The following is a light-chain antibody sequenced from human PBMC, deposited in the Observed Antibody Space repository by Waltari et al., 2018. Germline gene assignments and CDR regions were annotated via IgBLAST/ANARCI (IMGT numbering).Light chain of an antibody. Sequence: DIQMTQSPSTLSASVGDRVTITCRASQSISSWLAWYQQKPGKAPKVLIYKASSLESGVPSRFSGSGSGTEFTLTISSLQSDDFATYYCQQYNSFSYTFGQGTKLDIK. CDR3: QQYNSFSYT. CDR1: QSISSW. CDR2: KAS. V-gene: IGKV1-5*03. J-gene: IGKJ2*01.